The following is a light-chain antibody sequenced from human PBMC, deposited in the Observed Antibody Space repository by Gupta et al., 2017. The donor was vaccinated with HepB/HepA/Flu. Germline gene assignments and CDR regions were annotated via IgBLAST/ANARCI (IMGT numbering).Light chain of an antibody. V-gene: IGKV3-15*01. CDR3: QQYDNWPPDT. J-gene: IGKJ1*01. CDR1: RSVSSQ. CDR2: GAS. Sequence: EIVLTQSPVPLSVSPGERAALSCRASRSVSSQIAWYQQKPGQAPRLLIYGASTRAAGILARFSGSGSGSEFTLTISNLKSEDIAVYYCQQYDNWPPDTFGQGTKVEI.